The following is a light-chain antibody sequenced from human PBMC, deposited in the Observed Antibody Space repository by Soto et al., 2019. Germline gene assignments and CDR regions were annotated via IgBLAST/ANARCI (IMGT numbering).Light chain of an antibody. J-gene: IGLJ3*02. CDR3: SSYTSSSTLGFWV. CDR1: TGDVGGYNY. CDR2: EVS. V-gene: IGLV2-14*01. Sequence: QSALTQPASVSGSPGQSITISCTGTTGDVGGYNYVSWYQQHPGKAPRLLIYEVSNRPSGVSNRFSGSKSGNTASLTISGLQAEDEADYYCSSYTSSSTLGFWVFGGGTKVTVL.